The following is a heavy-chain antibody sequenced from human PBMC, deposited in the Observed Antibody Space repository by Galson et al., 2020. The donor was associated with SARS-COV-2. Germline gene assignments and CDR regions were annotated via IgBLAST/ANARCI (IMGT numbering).Heavy chain of an antibody. J-gene: IGHJ4*02. CDR3: ARPDTLLVTLDC. D-gene: IGHD5-18*01. CDR1: GYTFTGYY. V-gene: IGHV1-2*02. Sequence: ASVKVSCKASGYTFTGYYIHWVRQAPGQGLEWMGWINPNSGDTNYAQRFQGRVTMTRDTFISTAYMELNSLISDDTAVYYCARPDTLLVTLDCWGQGTLVTVSS. CDR2: INPNSGDT.